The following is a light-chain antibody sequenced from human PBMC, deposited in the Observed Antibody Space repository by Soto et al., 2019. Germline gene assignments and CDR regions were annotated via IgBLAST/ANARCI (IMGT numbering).Light chain of an antibody. CDR2: DAS. CDR3: QQRSNWLT. J-gene: IGKJ4*01. CDR1: QSVSSY. Sequence: EIVLTQSPATLSLSPGERATLSCRASQSVSSYLAWYQQKPGQAPRLLIYDASNRATGIPARFSGSGSGTDFPLTIRSLEPADFAVYYCQQRSNWLTFGGGTKVEIK. V-gene: IGKV3-11*01.